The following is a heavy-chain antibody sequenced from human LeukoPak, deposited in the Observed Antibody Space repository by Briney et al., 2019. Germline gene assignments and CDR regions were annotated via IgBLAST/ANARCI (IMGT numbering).Heavy chain of an antibody. Sequence: PGGSLRLSCAASGFTVSSNYMSWVRQPPVKGLEWVAFIRYDGSNKYYPDSVRGRFTVSRDNSKNTLYLQMNSLRPEDTAVYYCAKVLGEYSIGSKPLDTWGQGTLVTVSS. V-gene: IGHV3-30*02. J-gene: IGHJ5*02. CDR2: IRYDGSNK. D-gene: IGHD6-25*01. CDR1: GFTVSSNY. CDR3: AKVLGEYSIGSKPLDT.